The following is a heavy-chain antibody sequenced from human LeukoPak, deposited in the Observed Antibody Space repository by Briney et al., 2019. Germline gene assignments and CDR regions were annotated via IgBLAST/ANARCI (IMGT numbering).Heavy chain of an antibody. CDR2: MNPDSGNT. D-gene: IGHD6-19*01. J-gene: IGHJ3*01. V-gene: IGHV1-8*02. Sequence: GASVKVSCKASEYTFTSYDINWVRQATGQGLEWMGWMNPDSGNTGYAQKFQGRVTMTRNTSISTAYMELSSLRSEDTAVYYCARGAHESAVAGVWGQGTMVTVSS. CDR1: EYTFTSYD. CDR3: ARGAHESAVAGV.